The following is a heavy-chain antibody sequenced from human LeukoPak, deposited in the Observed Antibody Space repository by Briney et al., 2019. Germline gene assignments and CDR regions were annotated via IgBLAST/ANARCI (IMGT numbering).Heavy chain of an antibody. D-gene: IGHD4-23*01. Sequence: ASVKVSCKASGYTFTGYYMHWVRQAPGQGLEWMGWINPNSGGTNYAQKFQGRVTMTRDTSISTAYMELSRLRSDDTAVYYCARVGDYGGNASEAFDIWGQGTMVTVSS. CDR2: INPNSGGT. V-gene: IGHV1-2*02. CDR3: ARVGDYGGNASEAFDI. CDR1: GYTFTGYY. J-gene: IGHJ3*02.